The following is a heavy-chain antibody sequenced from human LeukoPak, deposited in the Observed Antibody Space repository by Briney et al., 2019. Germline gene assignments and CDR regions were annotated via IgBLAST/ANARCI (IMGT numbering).Heavy chain of an antibody. CDR3: ARAEENFWSGYTASAPSLFDY. V-gene: IGHV1-69*05. CDR2: IIPIFGTA. CDR1: GGTFSSYA. D-gene: IGHD3-3*01. Sequence: SVKVSCKASGGTFSSYAISWVRQAPGQGLEWMGGIIPIFGTANYAQKFQGRVTMTRDTSTSTVYMELSSLRSEDTAVYYCARAEENFWSGYTASAPSLFDYWGQGTLVTVSS. J-gene: IGHJ4*02.